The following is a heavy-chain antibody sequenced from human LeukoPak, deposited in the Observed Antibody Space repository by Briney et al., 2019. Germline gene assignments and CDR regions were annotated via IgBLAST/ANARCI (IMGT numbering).Heavy chain of an antibody. J-gene: IGHJ4*02. V-gene: IGHV3-23*01. D-gene: IGHD3-9*01. CDR2: ITGSGGIT. Sequence: GASLRLSCVASGFTFSNYAMSWVRQAPGKGLEWVRAITGSGGITYYADSVKGRFTISRDNSKNTLYLQMNSLRAEDTAVYYCAKWGDYDVLTGYYDPDYWGQGTLVTVSS. CDR3: AKWGDYDVLTGYYDPDY. CDR1: GFTFSNYA.